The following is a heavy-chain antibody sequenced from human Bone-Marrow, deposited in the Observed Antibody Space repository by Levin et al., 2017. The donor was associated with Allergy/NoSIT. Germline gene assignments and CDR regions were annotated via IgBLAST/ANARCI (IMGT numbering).Heavy chain of an antibody. Sequence: PGGSLRLSCAASGFTFSSYGFLWVRQAPGKGLEWVSFISNNENYKYYADSVKGRFTISRDNSKNTVYLEMNSLRTDDTAVYYCARGDFGGYGPYYYYGMDVWGQGTTVTVSS. CDR2: ISNNENYK. D-gene: IGHD4-17*01. CDR3: ARGDFGGYGPYYYYGMDV. J-gene: IGHJ6*02. V-gene: IGHV3-30*03. CDR1: GFTFSSYG.